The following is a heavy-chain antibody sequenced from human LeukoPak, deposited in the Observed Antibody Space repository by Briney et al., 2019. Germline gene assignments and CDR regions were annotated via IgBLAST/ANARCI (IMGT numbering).Heavy chain of an antibody. CDR1: GGSISSSSYY. CDR2: IYYSGST. CDR3: ASSARVGAAAAPGREYYYYYMDV. V-gene: IGHV4-39*01. D-gene: IGHD6-13*01. Sequence: SETLSLTCTVSGGSISSSSYYWGWIRQPPGKGLEWIGSIYYSGSTYYNPSLKSRVTISVDTSKNQFSLKLSSVTAADTAVYYCASSARVGAAAAPGREYYYYYMDVWGKGTTVTVSS. J-gene: IGHJ6*03.